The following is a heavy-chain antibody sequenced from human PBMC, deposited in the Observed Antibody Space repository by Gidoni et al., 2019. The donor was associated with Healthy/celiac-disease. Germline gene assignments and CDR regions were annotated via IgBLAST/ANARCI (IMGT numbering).Heavy chain of an antibody. D-gene: IGHD3-10*01. CDR1: GGSISSGGYS. J-gene: IGHJ3*02. Sequence: QLQLQESGSGLVTPSQTLSLTCAVSGGSISSGGYSWSWIRQPPGKCLEWIGYSYHSGSTYYNPSLKSRVTISVDRSKNQFSLKLSSVTAADTAVYYCARADLRGRITTHAFDIWGQGTMVTVSS. CDR2: SYHSGST. CDR3: ARADLRGRITTHAFDI. V-gene: IGHV4-30-2*01.